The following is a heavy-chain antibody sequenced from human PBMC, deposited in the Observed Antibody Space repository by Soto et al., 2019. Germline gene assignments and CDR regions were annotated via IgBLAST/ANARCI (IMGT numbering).Heavy chain of an antibody. CDR3: AREKTTVTLLKAFDI. V-gene: IGHV1-18*01. Sequence: QVQLVQSGAEVKKPGASVKVSCKASGYTFTSYVISWVRQAPGQGLEWMGWISAYNGNTNYAQKLQGRVTMNTDTSTSTGYMELSSLRSDDTALYYCAREKTTVTLLKAFDIWGQGTMVTVSS. D-gene: IGHD4-17*01. J-gene: IGHJ3*02. CDR1: GYTFTSYV. CDR2: ISAYNGNT.